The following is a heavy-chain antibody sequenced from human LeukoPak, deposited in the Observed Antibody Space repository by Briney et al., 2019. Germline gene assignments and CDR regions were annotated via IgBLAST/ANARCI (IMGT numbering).Heavy chain of an antibody. CDR3: ARDAGLRTPEYYFDY. V-gene: IGHV3-64*01. J-gene: IGHJ4*02. CDR1: GLTFSSYA. CDR2: ISSNGGSA. D-gene: IGHD5/OR15-5a*01. Sequence: PGGSLRLSCAASGLTFSSYAMHWVRQAPGKGLEYVSAISSNGGSAYYANSVKGRFTISRDNSKNTLYLQMGSLRAEDMAVYYCARDAGLRTPEYYFDYWGQGTLVTVSS.